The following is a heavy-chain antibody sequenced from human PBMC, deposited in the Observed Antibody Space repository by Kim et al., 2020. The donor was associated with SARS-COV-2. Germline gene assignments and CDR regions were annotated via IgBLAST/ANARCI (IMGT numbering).Heavy chain of an antibody. CDR3: ARSKVPAAMIYYYYMDV. Sequence: GGSLRLSCAASGFTFSSYAMHWVRQAPGKGLEWVAVISYDGSNKYYADSVKGRFTISRDNSKNTLYLQMNSLRAEDTAVYYCARSKVPAAMIYYYYMDVWGKGTTVTVSS. D-gene: IGHD2-2*01. CDR2: ISYDGSNK. V-gene: IGHV3-30-3*01. J-gene: IGHJ6*03. CDR1: GFTFSSYA.